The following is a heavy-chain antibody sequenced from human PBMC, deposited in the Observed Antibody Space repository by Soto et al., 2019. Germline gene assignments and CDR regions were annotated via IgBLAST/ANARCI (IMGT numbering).Heavy chain of an antibody. CDR1: GYTFTSYG. V-gene: IGHV1-18*01. CDR3: ARDRNKYYFFSWGADHSDLFAL. D-gene: IGHD3-16*01. Sequence: AVKVSCKASGYTFTSYGISWVRQAPGQGLEWMGWISAYNGNTNYAQKLQGRVTMTTDTSTSTAYMELRSLRSDDTAVYYCARDRNKYYFFSWGADHSDLFALWGQRTLVIGSS. CDR2: ISAYNGNT. J-gene: IGHJ1*01.